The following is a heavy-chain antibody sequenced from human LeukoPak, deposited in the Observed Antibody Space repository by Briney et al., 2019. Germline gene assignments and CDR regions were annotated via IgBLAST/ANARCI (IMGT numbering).Heavy chain of an antibody. CDR2: IYYSGSI. Sequence: PSETLSLTCTVSGASISSYYWSRIRQPPGKGLEWIGDIYYSGSIKYNPSLKSRVTMSVDTSKNQFSLKLSSVTAADTAIYYCARENPSGYYNRPIDYWGQGTLVTVSS. CDR3: ARENPSGYYNRPIDY. D-gene: IGHD3-22*01. V-gene: IGHV4-59*01. J-gene: IGHJ4*02. CDR1: GASISSYY.